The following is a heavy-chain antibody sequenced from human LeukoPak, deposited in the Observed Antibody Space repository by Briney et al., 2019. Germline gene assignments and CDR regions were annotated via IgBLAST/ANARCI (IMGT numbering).Heavy chain of an antibody. D-gene: IGHD2-2*02. CDR2: IIPIFGTA. Sequence: ASVKVSCKASGGAFSSYAISWVRQAPGQGLEWMGGIIPIFGTANYAQKFQGRVTITTDESTSTAYMELSSLRSEDTAVYYCATCGSTSRYKLELRPYYYYYYMDVWGKGTTVTVSS. V-gene: IGHV1-69*05. CDR3: ATCGSTSRYKLELRPYYYYYYMDV. J-gene: IGHJ6*03. CDR1: GGAFSSYA.